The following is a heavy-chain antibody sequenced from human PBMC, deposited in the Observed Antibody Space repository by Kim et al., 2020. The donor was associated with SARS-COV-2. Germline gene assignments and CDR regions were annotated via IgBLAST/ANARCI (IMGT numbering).Heavy chain of an antibody. CDR2: ISSSSSYI. J-gene: IGHJ6*02. CDR1: GFTFSSYS. Sequence: GGSLRLSCAASGFTFSSYSMNWVRQAPGKGLEWVSSISSSSSYIYYADSVKGRFTISRDNAKNSLYLQMNSLRAEDTAVYYCAVVRGDHYYYGMDVWGQGTTVTVSS. D-gene: IGHD3-10*01. V-gene: IGHV3-21*01. CDR3: AVVRGDHYYYGMDV.